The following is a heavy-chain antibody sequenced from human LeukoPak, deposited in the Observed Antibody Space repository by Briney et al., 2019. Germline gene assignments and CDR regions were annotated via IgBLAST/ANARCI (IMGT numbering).Heavy chain of an antibody. CDR2: MNPNSGNT. CDR1: GYTFTSYD. V-gene: IGHV1-8*01. D-gene: IGHD2-15*01. CDR3: ARWRTRGLDFDY. Sequence: ASVKVSCTASGYTFTSYDINWVRQATGHGLEWMGWMNPNSGNTGYAQKFQGRVTMTRNTSISTAYMELSSLRSEDTAVYYCARWRTRGLDFDYWGQGTLVTVSS. J-gene: IGHJ4*02.